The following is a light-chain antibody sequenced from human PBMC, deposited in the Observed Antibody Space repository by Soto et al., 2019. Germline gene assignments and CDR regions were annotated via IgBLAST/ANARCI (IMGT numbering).Light chain of an antibody. CDR3: QQGGNRPRALT. CDR1: QSVSSY. Sequence: EIVLTQSPATLSLSPGERATLSCRASQSVSSYLAWYQQKPGQAPRLLIYYASNRATGIPARFSGSGFGTDFSLTISSPEPEDFAGYYCQQGGNRPRALTFGGGTKVEIK. V-gene: IGKV3-11*01. J-gene: IGKJ4*01. CDR2: YAS.